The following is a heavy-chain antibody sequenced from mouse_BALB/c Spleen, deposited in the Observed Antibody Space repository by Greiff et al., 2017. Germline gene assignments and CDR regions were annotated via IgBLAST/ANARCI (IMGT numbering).Heavy chain of an antibody. CDR1: GFNIKDTY. V-gene: IGHV14-3*02. D-gene: IGHD2-14*01. Sequence: VQLQQSGAELVKPGASVKLSCTASGFNIKDTYMHWVKQRPEQGLEWIGRIDPANGNTKYDPKFQGKATITADTSSNTAYLQLSSLTSEDTAVYYCASYYRYDGGGMDYWGQGTSVTVAS. CDR2: IDPANGNT. J-gene: IGHJ4*01. CDR3: ASYYRYDGGGMDY.